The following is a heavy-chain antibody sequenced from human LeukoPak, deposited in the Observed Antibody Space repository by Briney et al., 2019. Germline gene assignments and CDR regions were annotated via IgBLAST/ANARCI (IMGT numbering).Heavy chain of an antibody. CDR3: ASMGLRYYFDY. V-gene: IGHV4-59*08. J-gene: IGHJ4*02. D-gene: IGHD5/OR15-5a*01. Sequence: PSETLSLTCTVSGGSISSYYWSWIRQPPGKELEWIGYIYYSGSTNYSPSLKSRVTISVDTSKNQLSLKLSSVTAADTAVYYCASMGLRYYFDYWGQGTLVTVSS. CDR2: IYYSGST. CDR1: GGSISSYY.